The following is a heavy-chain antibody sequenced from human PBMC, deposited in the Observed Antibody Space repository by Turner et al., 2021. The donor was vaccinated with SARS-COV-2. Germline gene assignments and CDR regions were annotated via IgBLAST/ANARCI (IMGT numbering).Heavy chain of an antibody. CDR3: ARGGGNSYGALDY. CDR1: GGSFSGYY. D-gene: IGHD5-18*01. J-gene: IGHJ4*02. Sequence: QVQLQQWGAGLLKPSETLSLTCPVYGGSFSGYYWSWIRQPPGKGLEWIGEINHSGSTNYNPSLKSRVTIAVDTSKNQFSLKLSSVTAADTAVFYCARGGGNSYGALDYWGQGTLVTVSS. V-gene: IGHV4-34*01. CDR2: INHSGST.